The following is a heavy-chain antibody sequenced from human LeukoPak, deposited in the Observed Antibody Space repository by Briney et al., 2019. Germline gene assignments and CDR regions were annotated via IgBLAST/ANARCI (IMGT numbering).Heavy chain of an antibody. D-gene: IGHD3-3*01. CDR3: ARDQTGYDFWSGYYKYYFDY. J-gene: IGHJ4*02. Sequence: ASVKVSFKASGYTFTGYYMHWVRQAPGQGLEWMGWINPNSGGTNYAQKFQGRVTMTRDTSISKAYMDLRSLRSDDTGVYYCARDQTGYDFWSGYYKYYFDYWGQGTLVTVSS. CDR1: GYTFTGYY. V-gene: IGHV1-2*02. CDR2: INPNSGGT.